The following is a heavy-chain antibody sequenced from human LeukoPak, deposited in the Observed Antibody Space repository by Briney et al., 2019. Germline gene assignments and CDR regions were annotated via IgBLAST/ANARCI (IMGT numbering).Heavy chain of an antibody. J-gene: IGHJ6*02. CDR1: GGSISSYY. CDR2: IYNSGSI. CDR3: ARFQSSSSWDYYYGLDV. D-gene: IGHD6-13*01. Sequence: SETLSLTCTVSGGSISSYYWSWIRQPPGKGLEGIGYIYNSGSINYNPSLKSRVTISVDTSKNQVSLKLSSVTAADTAVYYCARFQSSSSWDYYYGLDVWGQGTTVTVSS. V-gene: IGHV4-59*01.